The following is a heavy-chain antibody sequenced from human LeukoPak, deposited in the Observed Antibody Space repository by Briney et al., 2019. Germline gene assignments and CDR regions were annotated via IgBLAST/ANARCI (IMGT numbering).Heavy chain of an antibody. D-gene: IGHD3-16*01. V-gene: IGHV1-69*05. J-gene: IGHJ4*02. CDR1: GGTFSSYA. CDR2: IIPIFGTA. Sequence: SVKVSCKASGGTFSSYAISWVRQAPGQGLEWMGRIIPIFGTANYAQKFQGRVTITTDESTSTAYMELSSLRSEDTTVYYRARNLGMTRTAYWGQGTLVTVSS. CDR3: ARNLGMTRTAY.